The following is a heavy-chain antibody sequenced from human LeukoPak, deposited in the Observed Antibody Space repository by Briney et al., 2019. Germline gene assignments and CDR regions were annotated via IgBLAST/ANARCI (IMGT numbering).Heavy chain of an antibody. V-gene: IGHV4-59*08. CDR1: SGSISSYY. CDR3: ARGGYNYFDS. D-gene: IGHD5-24*01. CDR2: INYSGST. J-gene: IGHJ4*02. Sequence: KPSETLSLICTVSSGSISSYYWSWIRQPPGKGLEWIGYINYSGSTNYNPSLKSRVTISVDRSKNQFSLKLTSVTAADTAVYYCARGGYNYFDSGGQGSLVTVSS.